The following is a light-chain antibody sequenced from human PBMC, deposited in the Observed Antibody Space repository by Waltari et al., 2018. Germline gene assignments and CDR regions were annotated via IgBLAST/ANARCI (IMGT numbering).Light chain of an antibody. CDR1: ILGNNN. CDR2: QDT. CDR3: QALGTGAWV. Sequence: SFELTQPPSVSMSPGQKASITCSGDILGNNNASCYQHKPGQSPLLVIYQDTKRLPGIPERFSGSKSGNEATLTISGTQAMDEAVYYCQALGTGAWVFGGGTKLTVL. J-gene: IGLJ3*02. V-gene: IGLV3-1*01.